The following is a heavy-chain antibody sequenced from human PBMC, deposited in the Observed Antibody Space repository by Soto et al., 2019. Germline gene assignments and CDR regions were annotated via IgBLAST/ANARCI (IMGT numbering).Heavy chain of an antibody. V-gene: IGHV4-59*01. Sequence: SETLSLTCTVSGGSISTYYWSWIRQPPGKGLEWIGYIYYSGSTNYSPSLRSRVTISVDRSKNQFSLKLTSVTAADTAVYYCARDRTNRGGVYHDALDIWGQGTMVTVSS. CDR1: GGSISTYY. J-gene: IGHJ3*02. CDR3: ARDRTNRGGVYHDALDI. CDR2: IYYSGST. D-gene: IGHD1-1*01.